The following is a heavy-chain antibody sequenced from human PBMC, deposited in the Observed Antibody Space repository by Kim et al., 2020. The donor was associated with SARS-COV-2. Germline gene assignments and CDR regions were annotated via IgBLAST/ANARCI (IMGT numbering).Heavy chain of an antibody. CDR2: INHSGST. CDR1: GGSFSGYY. CDR3: ARGLSRPSTVTNGYYYYYGMDV. D-gene: IGHD4-17*01. V-gene: IGHV4-34*01. J-gene: IGHJ6*02. Sequence: SETLSLTCAVYGGSFSGYYWSWIRQPPGKGLEWIGEINHSGSTNYNPSLKSRVTISVDTSKNQFSLKLSSVTAADTAVYYCARGLSRPSTVTNGYYYYYGMDVWGQGTTVTVSS.